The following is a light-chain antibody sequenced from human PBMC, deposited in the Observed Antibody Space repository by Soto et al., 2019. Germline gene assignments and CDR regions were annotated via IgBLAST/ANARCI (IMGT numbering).Light chain of an antibody. CDR3: QQRSNWYT. Sequence: EIVLTQSPATLSLSPGERATLSCRASQSVSSSLAWYQQNPGQAPRLLIYDASNMATCIPARFSGGGSGTDFTLTISSLEPEDFAVYYCQQRSNWYTFGQGTKLEIK. CDR2: DAS. J-gene: IGKJ2*01. V-gene: IGKV3-11*01. CDR1: QSVSSS.